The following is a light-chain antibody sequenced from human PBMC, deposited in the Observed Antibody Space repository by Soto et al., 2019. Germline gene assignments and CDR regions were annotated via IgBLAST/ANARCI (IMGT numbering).Light chain of an antibody. V-gene: IGKV3-20*01. J-gene: IGKJ4*01. CDR2: GAS. CDR1: QSVFRNY. Sequence: EIVLTQSPGTLSLSPGERATLSCRASQSVFRNYLAWYQQKPGQAPRLLIYGASTRAADISDRFSGSGSGTDFTLTVNRLEPADFAVYYCQQYGSSPSTFGGGTKVEIK. CDR3: QQYGSSPST.